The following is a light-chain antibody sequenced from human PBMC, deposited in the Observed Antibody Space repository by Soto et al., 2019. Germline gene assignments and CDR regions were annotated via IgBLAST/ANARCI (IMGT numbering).Light chain of an antibody. J-gene: IGKJ5*01. Sequence: EIVLTQSPATLSLSPGERATLSCRASQSVSSYLAWYQQKPGQAPRLLIYDASNRATGIPARFSGSGSGTDFTLTISSREPEDFAVYYCQQRSNCPPLITFGQGTRLEIK. CDR3: QQRSNCPPLIT. V-gene: IGKV3-11*01. CDR2: DAS. CDR1: QSVSSY.